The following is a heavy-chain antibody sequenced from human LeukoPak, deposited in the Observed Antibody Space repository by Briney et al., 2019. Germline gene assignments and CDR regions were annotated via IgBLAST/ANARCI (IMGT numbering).Heavy chain of an antibody. D-gene: IGHD3-16*01. CDR1: GFIFSNYA. CDR2: IKGNGFDT. Sequence: PGGPLRLSCAGSGFIFSNYAMSWVRQAPGKGLEWVSGIKGNGFDTYYADSVKGRFTVSRDNSKNTLSLQMNSLSAEDTAVYYCAKDTGPLMITFGGVVISYFDYWGQGALVTVSS. V-gene: IGHV3-23*01. J-gene: IGHJ4*02. CDR3: AKDTGPLMITFGGVVISYFDY.